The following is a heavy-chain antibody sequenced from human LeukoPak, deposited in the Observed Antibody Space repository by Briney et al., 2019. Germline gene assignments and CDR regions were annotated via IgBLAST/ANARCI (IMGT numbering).Heavy chain of an antibody. D-gene: IGHD6-13*01. V-gene: IGHV4-30-2*01. CDR1: GGSISSGGYA. CDR3: AREGYSSSWYPWYFDL. Sequence: PSQTLSLTCAVSGGSISSGGYAWSWIRQPPGTGLEGIGYIYHSGSTYYNPSLKSRVTISVDRSKNQFSLKLSSVTAADTAVYYCAREGYSSSWYPWYFDLWGRGTLVTVSS. J-gene: IGHJ2*01. CDR2: IYHSGST.